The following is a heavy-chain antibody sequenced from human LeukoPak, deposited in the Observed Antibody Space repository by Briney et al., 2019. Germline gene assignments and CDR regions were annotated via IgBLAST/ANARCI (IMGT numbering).Heavy chain of an antibody. Sequence: SETLSLTCTVSGGSISSYYWSWIRQPPGKGLEWIGYIYYSGSTKYNPSLKSRVTISVDTSKNQFSLKLSSVTAADTAVYYCARSIYSSGWIDYWGQGTLVTVSS. D-gene: IGHD6-19*01. CDR3: ARSIYSSGWIDY. CDR2: IYYSGST. CDR1: GGSISSYY. J-gene: IGHJ4*02. V-gene: IGHV4-59*08.